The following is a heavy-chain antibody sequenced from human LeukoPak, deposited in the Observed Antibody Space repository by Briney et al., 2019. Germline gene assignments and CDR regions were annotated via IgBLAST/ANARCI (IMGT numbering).Heavy chain of an antibody. CDR1: GGSISSYY. V-gene: IGHV4-59*01. J-gene: IGHJ5*02. D-gene: IGHD6-6*01. CDR3: ARTAYSSSSNWFDP. CDR2: IYYSGST. Sequence: SETLSLTCTVSGGSISSYYWSWIRQPPGKGLEWIGYIYYSGSTNYNPSLKSRVTISVDTSKNQFSLKLSSVTAADTAVYYCARTAYSSSSNWFDPWSQGTLVTVSS.